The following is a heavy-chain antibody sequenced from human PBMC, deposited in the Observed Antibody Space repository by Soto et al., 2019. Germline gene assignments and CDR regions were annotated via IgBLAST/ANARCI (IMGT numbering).Heavy chain of an antibody. CDR2: IWYDGSDK. D-gene: IGHD6-19*01. CDR3: ARDRSSTYFDF. V-gene: IGHV3-33*01. Sequence: AGGSLRLSCAASGFTFRNHGMHWVRQAPGKGLEWVAVIWYDGSDKYYADSVKGRFAISRDNSKNTLYLQMNSLRADDTAIYYCARDRSSTYFDFWGQGTQVTVSS. CDR1: GFTFRNHG. J-gene: IGHJ4*02.